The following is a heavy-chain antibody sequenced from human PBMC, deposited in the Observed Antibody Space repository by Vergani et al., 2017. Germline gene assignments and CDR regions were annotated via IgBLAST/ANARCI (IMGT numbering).Heavy chain of an antibody. CDR1: GYSFTSYW. D-gene: IGHD6-19*01. V-gene: IGHV5-51*01. CDR2: IYPGDSDT. J-gene: IGHJ5*02. CDR3: ARLDIAVAGTEFGFDP. Sequence: EVQLVQSGAEVKKPGESLKISCKGSGYSFTSYWIGWVRQMPGKGLEWMGIIYPGDSDTRYSPSFQGQVTISADKSISTAYLQWSSLKASDPAMYYCARLDIAVAGTEFGFDPWGQGTLVTVSS.